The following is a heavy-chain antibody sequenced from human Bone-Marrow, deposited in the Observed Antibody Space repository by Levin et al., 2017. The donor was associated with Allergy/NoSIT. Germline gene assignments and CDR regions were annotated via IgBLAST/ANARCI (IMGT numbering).Heavy chain of an antibody. V-gene: IGHV1-2*06. CDR3: ARDLEDLDAFDV. D-gene: IGHD3-3*01. J-gene: IGHJ3*01. CDR2: IHPKRGDS. Sequence: GESLKISCKASGYVFIADYINWIRQAPGQGLQWVGRIHPKRGDSNYAQKFQGRVTMTRDTSNSTAYMELRSLTSDDTAIYYCARDLEDLDAFDVWGQGTMVTVSS. CDR1: GYVFIADY.